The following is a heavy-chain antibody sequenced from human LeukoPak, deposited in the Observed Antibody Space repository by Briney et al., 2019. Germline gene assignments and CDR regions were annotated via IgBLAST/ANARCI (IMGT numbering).Heavy chain of an antibody. V-gene: IGHV1-18*01. J-gene: IGHJ4*02. Sequence: ASVKVSCKTAGYTFSSHGISWVRQAPGKGVEWMGWISANSGDTKFAQKFQGRVTMTTKTSTNTAYMELRSLRFDDTAIYYCARDKRYAFDNWGQGTLVSVSS. CDR1: GYTFSSHG. CDR2: ISANSGDT. D-gene: IGHD3-9*01. CDR3: ARDKRYAFDN.